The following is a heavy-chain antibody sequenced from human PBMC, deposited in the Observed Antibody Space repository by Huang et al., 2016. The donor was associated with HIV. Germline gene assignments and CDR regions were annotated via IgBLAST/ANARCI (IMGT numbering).Heavy chain of an antibody. D-gene: IGHD4-17*01. Sequence: QLVESGGDSVQSGRSLRLSCRGSGFIFNDFAINWFRQSPGKVLGWIGFVRSKAFGGASKSAPAVKDRFTVSRDEAKNVAFLQMDNLQVDDTAIYYCSPSGDDYFYFYMDVWGNGTTVIVS. CDR1: GFIFNDFA. CDR3: SPSGDDYFYFYMDV. CDR2: VRSKAFGGAS. J-gene: IGHJ6*03. V-gene: IGHV3-49*03.